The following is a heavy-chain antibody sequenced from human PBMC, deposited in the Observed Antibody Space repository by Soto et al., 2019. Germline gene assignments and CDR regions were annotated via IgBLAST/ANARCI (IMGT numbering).Heavy chain of an antibody. CDR1: GYTFTSYG. V-gene: IGHV1-3*01. CDR2: INAGNGNT. J-gene: IGHJ5*02. CDR3: ARSLITIFGVVRYNWFDP. D-gene: IGHD3-3*01. Sequence: ASVKVSCKASGYTFTSYGMHWVRQAPGQRLEWMGWINAGNGNTKYSQKFQGRVTITRDTSASTAYMELSSLRSEDTAVYYCARSLITIFGVVRYNWFDPWGQGTLVTVSS.